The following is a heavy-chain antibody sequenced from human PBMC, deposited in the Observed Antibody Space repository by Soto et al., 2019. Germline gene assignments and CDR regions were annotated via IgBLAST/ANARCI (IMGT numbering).Heavy chain of an antibody. CDR3: ARGTGLGGVGVSDV. CDR1: GGSISSYY. D-gene: IGHD3-16*01. Sequence: QVQLQESGPGLVKPSETLSLTCTVSGGSISSYYWSWIRQPPGKGLEWIGYIYYSGSTNYNPSRKSRVTISVDTSKNQVSLKRSSVTAADTAVYFCARGTGLGGVGVSDVWGQGTTVTVSS. CDR2: IYYSGST. J-gene: IGHJ6*02. V-gene: IGHV4-59*01.